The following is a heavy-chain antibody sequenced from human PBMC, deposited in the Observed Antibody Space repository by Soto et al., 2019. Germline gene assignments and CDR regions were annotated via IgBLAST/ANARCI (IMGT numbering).Heavy chain of an antibody. CDR3: AKDLYTSSPEWRYYHGLDV. V-gene: IGHV3-23*01. D-gene: IGHD6-6*01. CDR2: ITGRGGST. Sequence: GGSLRLSCAASGFTFSGYAMNWVRQAPGKGLDWVSVITGRGGSTYYADSVKGRFTVSRDNSKNTLYLQMNSLRAEDTAVYYCAKDLYTSSPEWRYYHGLDVWGQGTTVTVSS. J-gene: IGHJ6*02. CDR1: GFTFSGYA.